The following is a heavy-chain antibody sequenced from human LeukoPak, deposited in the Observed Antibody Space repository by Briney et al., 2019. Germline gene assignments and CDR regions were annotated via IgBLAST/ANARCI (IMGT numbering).Heavy chain of an antibody. Sequence: GGSLRLSCAASGFIFTSYWMSWVRQAPGKGLEWVANIKQDGSEIYYVDSVKGRFTISRDNAKNSLYLQMSSLRAEDTAVYYCARDSDFFDYWGQGTLVTVSS. CDR3: ARDSDFFDY. CDR2: IKQDGSEI. J-gene: IGHJ4*02. V-gene: IGHV3-7*01. CDR1: GFIFTSYW. D-gene: IGHD2-21*01.